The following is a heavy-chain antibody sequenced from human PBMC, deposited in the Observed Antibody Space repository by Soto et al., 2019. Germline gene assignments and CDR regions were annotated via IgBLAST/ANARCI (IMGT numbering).Heavy chain of an antibody. CDR2: IIPMYGSR. Sequence: QVQLVQSGAEVKKPGSSVRVSCKASGGTFSTHAIRWVRQAPGRGPEWIGGIIPMYGSRKYAPNFQGRVTKIGDASTNTAAMELSSLRSDDTAVYYCARDPYVDDSVRIGYYGVDGWGQGTTVTVSS. CDR1: GGTFSTHA. V-gene: IGHV1-69*01. J-gene: IGHJ6*02. CDR3: ARDPYVDDSVRIGYYGVDG. D-gene: IGHD3-9*01.